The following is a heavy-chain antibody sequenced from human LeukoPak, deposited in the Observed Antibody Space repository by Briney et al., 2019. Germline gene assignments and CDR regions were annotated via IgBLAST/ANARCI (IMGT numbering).Heavy chain of an antibody. Sequence: GGSLRLSCAASGFTFSTYAMSWVRQAPGKGLEWVSTLSGGRGSTYYADSVKGRFTISRDNSKNTLYLQMNSLRAEDTAVYYCATGAGSSWYFYYWGQGIPVTVSS. V-gene: IGHV3-23*01. J-gene: IGHJ4*02. CDR3: ATGAGSSWYFYY. CDR2: LSGGRGST. D-gene: IGHD6-13*01. CDR1: GFTFSTYA.